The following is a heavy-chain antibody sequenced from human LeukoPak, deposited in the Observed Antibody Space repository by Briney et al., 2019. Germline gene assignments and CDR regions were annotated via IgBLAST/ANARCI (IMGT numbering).Heavy chain of an antibody. CDR1: GFTFSTYD. CDR3: ARGDFWSGSSDY. Sequence: GGSLRLSCAASGFTFSTYDMHWVRQATGKGLEWVSGIGTAGDTYYSGSVKGRFTISRENAKNSLCLQMNSLRAGDTAVYYCARGDFWSGSSDYWGQGTLVTVSS. CDR2: IGTAGDT. D-gene: IGHD3-3*01. V-gene: IGHV3-13*01. J-gene: IGHJ4*02.